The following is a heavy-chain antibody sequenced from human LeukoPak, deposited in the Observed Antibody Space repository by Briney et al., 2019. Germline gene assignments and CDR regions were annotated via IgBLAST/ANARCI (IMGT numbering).Heavy chain of an antibody. V-gene: IGHV3-23*01. CDR3: AKLVGASVY. CDR2: IGGST. CDR1: GFTFSSYW. Sequence: GGSLRLSCAASGFTFSSYWMSWVRQAPGKGLEWVSAIGGSTYYADSVKGRFTISRDNSKNTLFLQMNSLRAEDTAVYYCAKLVGASVYWGQGTLVTVSS. D-gene: IGHD1-26*01. J-gene: IGHJ4*02.